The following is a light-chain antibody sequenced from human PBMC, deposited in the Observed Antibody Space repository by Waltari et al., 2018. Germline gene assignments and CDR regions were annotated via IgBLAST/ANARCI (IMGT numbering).Light chain of an antibody. CDR3: QQYRRPPWT. V-gene: IGKV1-5*03. CDR2: RSF. J-gene: IGKJ1*01. Sequence: DIQMTQSPSTLSASVGDRVTISCRATESINTWLAWYQQKPGKAPKLLISRSFNVESGVPSRFSGSGSGTEFTLTISSLQPDDLATYHCQQYRRPPWTFGQGTKV. CDR1: ESINTW.